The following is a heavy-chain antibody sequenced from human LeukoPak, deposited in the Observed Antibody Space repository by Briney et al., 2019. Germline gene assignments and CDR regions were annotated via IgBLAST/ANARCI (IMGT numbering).Heavy chain of an antibody. CDR2: IFYSGST. V-gene: IGHV4-39*01. J-gene: IGHJ4*02. CDR1: SGSISTSNYY. Sequence: SETLSLTCTVSSGSISTSNYYWGWVRQPPGKALEWIGNIFYSGSTYYSPSLKSRVTISVDTSKNQFSLKLSSVTAADTAVYYCARVGPRGYTYGYYFDYWGQGTLVTVSS. CDR3: ARVGPRGYTYGYYFDY. D-gene: IGHD5-18*01.